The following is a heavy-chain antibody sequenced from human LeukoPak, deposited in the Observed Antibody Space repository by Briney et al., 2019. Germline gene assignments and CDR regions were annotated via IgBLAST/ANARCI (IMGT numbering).Heavy chain of an antibody. D-gene: IGHD2-8*01. CDR2: IRYDGSNK. Sequence: GGSLRLSCAASGFTFSSYGMHWVRQAPGKVLGWVAFIRYDGSNKYYADSVKGRFTISRDNSKNTLYLQMNSLRVEDTAVYYCAKGRGCANGVCYVFDPWGQGTLVTVSS. V-gene: IGHV3-30*02. CDR3: AKGRGCANGVCYVFDP. J-gene: IGHJ5*02. CDR1: GFTFSSYG.